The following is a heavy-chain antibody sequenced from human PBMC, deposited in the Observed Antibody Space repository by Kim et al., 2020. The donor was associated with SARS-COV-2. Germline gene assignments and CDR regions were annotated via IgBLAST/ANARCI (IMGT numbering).Heavy chain of an antibody. CDR1: GGSISSYF. D-gene: IGHD3-16*01. CDR3: ARHASALGYFDY. CDR2: IYYSGST. Sequence: SETLSLTCTVSGGSISSYFWSWIRKPPGKGLEWIGYIYYSGSTNYNPSLKSRITISVDTSKNQFSLKLSSVTAADTAVYYCARHASALGYFDYWGQGTLVTVSS. V-gene: IGHV4-59*08. J-gene: IGHJ4*02.